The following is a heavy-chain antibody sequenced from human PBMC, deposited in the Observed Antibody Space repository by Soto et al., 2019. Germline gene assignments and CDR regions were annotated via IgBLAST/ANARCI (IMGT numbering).Heavy chain of an antibody. D-gene: IGHD3-22*01. CDR2: IIPIFGTA. Sequence: QVQLVQSGAEVKKPGSSVKVSCKASGGTFSSYAISWVRQAPGQGLEWMGGIIPIFGTANYAQKFQGRVTITADESTSTAYMELSSLRSEDTAVYYCARLYYDSSGYIWYWYFDLWGRGTLVTVSS. V-gene: IGHV1-69*01. CDR1: GGTFSSYA. J-gene: IGHJ2*01. CDR3: ARLYYDSSGYIWYWYFDL.